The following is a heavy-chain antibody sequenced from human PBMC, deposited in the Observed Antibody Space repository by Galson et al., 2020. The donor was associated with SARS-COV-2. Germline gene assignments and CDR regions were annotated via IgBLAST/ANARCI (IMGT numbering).Heavy chain of an antibody. Sequence: KIGESLKISCAVSGFTFSDYYMSWIRQAPGKGLEWVSSISLSGRTLTYGDSVKGRFTISRDNARKLLYLQMNSLRAEDTAVFYCARGRMVRGDLFDYWGRGTLVTVSS. D-gene: IGHD3-10*01. CDR1: GFTFSDYY. V-gene: IGHV3-11*01. CDR3: ARGRMVRGDLFDY. J-gene: IGHJ4*02. CDR2: ISLSGRTL.